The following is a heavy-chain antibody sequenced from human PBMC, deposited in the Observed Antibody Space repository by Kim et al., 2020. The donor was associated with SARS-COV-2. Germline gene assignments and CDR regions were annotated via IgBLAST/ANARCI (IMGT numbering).Heavy chain of an antibody. CDR2: TRNKAKRYTT. CDR3: TQGYCSGAGCGWGDY. D-gene: IGHD2-15*01. J-gene: IGHJ4*02. Sequence: GGSLRLSCAASGFSFSDYHMDWVRQAPGKGLEWVGRTRNKAKRYTTEYAASVKGRFSISRDDSKNSIYLQMNSLKTEDTAVYFCTQGYCSGAGCGWGDYWGQGTLVTVSS. CDR1: GFSFSDYH. V-gene: IGHV3-72*01.